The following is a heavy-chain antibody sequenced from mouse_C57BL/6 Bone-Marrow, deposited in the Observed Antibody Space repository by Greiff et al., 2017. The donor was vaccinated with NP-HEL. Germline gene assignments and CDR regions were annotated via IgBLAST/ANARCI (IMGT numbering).Heavy chain of an antibody. Sequence: EVHLVESGGGLVQPGGSLKLSCAASGFTFSDYYMYWVRQTPEKRLEWVAYISNGGGSTYYPDTVKGRFTISRDNAKNTLYLQMSRLKSEDTAMYYCARRYDYGYAMDYWGQGTSVTVSS. CDR3: ARRYDYGYAMDY. J-gene: IGHJ4*01. CDR1: GFTFSDYY. V-gene: IGHV5-12*01. CDR2: ISNGGGST. D-gene: IGHD2-4*01.